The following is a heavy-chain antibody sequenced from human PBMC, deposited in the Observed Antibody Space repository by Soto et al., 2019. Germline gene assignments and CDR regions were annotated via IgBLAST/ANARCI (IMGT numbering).Heavy chain of an antibody. D-gene: IGHD1-26*01. V-gene: IGHV4-39*01. Sequence: NPSETLSLTCSVSGGSISGGTYFWDWIRQPPGKGLEWIGSIQYSGGTYYNPSLESRVTISVDTSKSQFSLRLSSVTAADTAMYYCASREETSRVGGLDVRRQGTPVTVSS. CDR2: IQYSGGT. CDR3: ASREETSRVGGLDV. J-gene: IGHJ6*02. CDR1: GGSISGGTYF.